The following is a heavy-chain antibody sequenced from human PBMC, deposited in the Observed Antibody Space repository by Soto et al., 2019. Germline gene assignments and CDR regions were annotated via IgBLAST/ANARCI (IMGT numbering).Heavy chain of an antibody. J-gene: IGHJ4*02. CDR3: ARGWSTIFGVVIMGFDY. Sequence: ASVKVSCKASGYTFTGYYMHWVRQAPGQGLEWMGWINPNSGGTNYAQKFQGWVTMTRDTSISTAYMELSRLRSDDTAVYYCARGWSTIFGVVIMGFDYWGQGTLVTVSS. CDR1: GYTFTGYY. V-gene: IGHV1-2*04. CDR2: INPNSGGT. D-gene: IGHD3-3*01.